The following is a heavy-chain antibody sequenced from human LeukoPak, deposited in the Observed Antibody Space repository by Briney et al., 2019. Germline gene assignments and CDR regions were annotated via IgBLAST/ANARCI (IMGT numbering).Heavy chain of an antibody. CDR2: ISGSGTAT. D-gene: IGHD2-15*01. J-gene: IGHJ5*01. Sequence: AETLSLSCAASGFTFSSYAMSWVRQPPGKGLDWISTISGSGTATHYADSVKGRFTISRDNSKNTLYLQMNSLRADDTAAYYCAKGHRLCSSGNCNSQVDSWGHGTLVIVPS. CDR1: GFTFSSYA. CDR3: AKGHRLCSSGNCNSQVDS. V-gene: IGHV3-23*01.